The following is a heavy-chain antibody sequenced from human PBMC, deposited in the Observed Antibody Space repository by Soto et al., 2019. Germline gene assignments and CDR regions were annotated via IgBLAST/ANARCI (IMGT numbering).Heavy chain of an antibody. CDR1: GFTFSSYA. D-gene: IGHD4-17*01. CDR3: ARDNVDYGDAFDI. Sequence: QVQLVESGGGVVQPGRSLRLSCAASGFTFSSYAMHWVRQAPGKGLEWVAVISYDGSNKYYADSVKGRFTISRDNSKNTLYLQMNSLRAEVTAVYYCARDNVDYGDAFDIWGQGTMVTVSS. CDR2: ISYDGSNK. J-gene: IGHJ3*02. V-gene: IGHV3-30-3*01.